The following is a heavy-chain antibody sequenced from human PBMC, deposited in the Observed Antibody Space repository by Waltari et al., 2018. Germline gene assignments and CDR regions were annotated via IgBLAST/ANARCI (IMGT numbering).Heavy chain of an antibody. V-gene: IGHV5-10-1*03. D-gene: IGHD4-17*01. J-gene: IGHJ6*02. Sequence: EVQLVQSGAEVKKPGESLRISCKDSGYSFTSYWISWVRQGPGKGREWMGRIDPRNSYTNYRPSFQGHVTISADKSSSTADLQWSSLKASDTAMYYCARHGYGDLSLDYYYYGMDVWGQGTTVTVSS. CDR1: GYSFTSYW. CDR2: IDPRNSYT. CDR3: ARHGYGDLSLDYYYYGMDV.